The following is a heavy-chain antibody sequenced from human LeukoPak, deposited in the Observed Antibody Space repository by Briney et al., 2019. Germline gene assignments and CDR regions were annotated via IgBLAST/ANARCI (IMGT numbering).Heavy chain of an antibody. CDR1: GFTFSSYS. CDR3: ARGGWNYVGLFDY. V-gene: IGHV3-21*01. CDR2: ISSSSSYI. J-gene: IGHJ4*02. Sequence: GGSLRLSCAASGFTFSSYSMNWVRQAPGKGLEWVSTISSSSSYIYYADSVMGRFTISRDNAKDSLYLQMDSLRAEDTAVYYCARGGWNYVGLFDYWGQGTLVTVSS. D-gene: IGHD1-7*01.